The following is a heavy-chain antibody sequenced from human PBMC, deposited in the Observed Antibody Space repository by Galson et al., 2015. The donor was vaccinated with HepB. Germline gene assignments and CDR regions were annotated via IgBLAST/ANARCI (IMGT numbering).Heavy chain of an antibody. V-gene: IGHV5-51*03. CDR2: IYHGDSDT. D-gene: IGHD3-3*01. Sequence: QSGAEVKKPGESLKISCKGSGYSLTSYWIGWVRQMPGKGLEWMGTIYHGDSDTRYSPSFQGQVTISADKSISTAYLQWSSLKASDTAMYYCARRGITISNWFDPWGQGTLVTVSS. J-gene: IGHJ5*02. CDR3: ARRGITISNWFDP. CDR1: GYSLTSYW.